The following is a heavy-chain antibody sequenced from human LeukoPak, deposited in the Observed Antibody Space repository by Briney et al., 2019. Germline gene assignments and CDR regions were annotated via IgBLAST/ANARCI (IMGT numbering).Heavy chain of an antibody. J-gene: IGHJ3*02. CDR1: GFTFSSYS. CDR2: ISSSSSYI. CDR3: ARDRGRPAANDAFDI. Sequence: GGSLRLSCAASGFTFSSYSMNWVRQAPGKGLEWVSSISSSSSYICYADSVKGRFTISRDNAKNSLYLQMNSLRAEDTAVYYCARDRGRPAANDAFDIWGQGTMVTVSS. D-gene: IGHD2-2*01. V-gene: IGHV3-21*01.